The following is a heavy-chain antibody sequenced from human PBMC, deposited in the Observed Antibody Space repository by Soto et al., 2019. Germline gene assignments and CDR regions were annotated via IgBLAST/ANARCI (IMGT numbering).Heavy chain of an antibody. Sequence: QVQLVQSGAEVKKPGSSVKVSCKASGGTFSSYAISWVRQAPGQGLEWMGGIIPIFGTANYAQKFQGRVTITADESTSTAYRELSSLRSEDTAVYYCARVEEQQLVRWGWFDPWGQGTLVTVSS. CDR1: GGTFSSYA. CDR2: IIPIFGTA. CDR3: ARVEEQQLVRWGWFDP. D-gene: IGHD6-13*01. J-gene: IGHJ5*02. V-gene: IGHV1-69*12.